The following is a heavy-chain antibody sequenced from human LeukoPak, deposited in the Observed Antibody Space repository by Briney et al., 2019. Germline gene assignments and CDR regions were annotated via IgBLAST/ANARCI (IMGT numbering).Heavy chain of an antibody. J-gene: IGHJ4*02. CDR3: AKDYPENDKGDY. Sequence: QPGGSLRLSCAASGFTFSSYAMSWVRQAPGKGLEWVSAISDSGGSTYYVDSVKGRFTISRDNSKSTLYLRMNSLRAEDTAVYYCAKDYPENDKGDYWGQGTLVTVSS. V-gene: IGHV3-23*01. CDR1: GFTFSSYA. CDR2: ISDSGGST. D-gene: IGHD1-1*01.